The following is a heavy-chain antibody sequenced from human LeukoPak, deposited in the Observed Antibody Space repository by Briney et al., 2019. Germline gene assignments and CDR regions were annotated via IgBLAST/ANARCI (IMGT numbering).Heavy chain of an antibody. D-gene: IGHD6-19*01. CDR2: INPKSGDT. CDR1: GYTFTDYY. V-gene: IGHV1-2*02. CDR3: VRDLTGGSGD. Sequence: ASVKVSCRASGYTFTDYYMHWVRQAPGQTFEWLAWINPKSGDTHYTQKFQGRVTVTTDTSITSVYMELSGLQSDDTAVYYCVRDLTGGSGDWGQGTLVTVSS. J-gene: IGHJ4*02.